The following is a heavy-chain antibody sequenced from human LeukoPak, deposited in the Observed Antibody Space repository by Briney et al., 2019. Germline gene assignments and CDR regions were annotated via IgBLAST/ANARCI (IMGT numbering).Heavy chain of an antibody. D-gene: IGHD1-1*01. CDR2: IYHGGTT. V-gene: IGHV4-4*02. CDR1: GGSNTSNNW. J-gene: IGHJ5*02. CDR3: ARGFHTDHTNYFDP. Sequence: PSGTLSLTCAVSGGSNTSNNWWSWVRQPPGKGLDWIGEIYHGGTTNYNPSLKSRVTISLERSKNQFSLKLTSVTAADTAVYYCARGFHTDHTNYFDPWGQGTLVTVSP.